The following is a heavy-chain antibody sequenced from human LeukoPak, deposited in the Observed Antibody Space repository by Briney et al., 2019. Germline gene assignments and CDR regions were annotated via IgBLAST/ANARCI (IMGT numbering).Heavy chain of an antibody. CDR2: IYHSGST. D-gene: IGHD3-10*01. V-gene: IGHV4-38-2*02. CDR1: GYSISSGNY. J-gene: IGHJ3*02. Sequence: PSETLSLTCTVSGYSISSGNYWDWIRQPPGKGLEWIGSIYHSGSTYYNPSLKSRVTISVDTSKNQFSLKLSSVTAADTAVYYCARDRGYYGSGIDRAFDIWGQGTMVTVSS. CDR3: ARDRGYYGSGIDRAFDI.